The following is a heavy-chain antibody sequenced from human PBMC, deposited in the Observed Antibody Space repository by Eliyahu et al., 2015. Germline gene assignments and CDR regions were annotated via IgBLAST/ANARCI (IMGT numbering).Heavy chain of an antibody. CDR3: VKDKDKPMGDIQYFGMDV. CDR2: ITWXTFRV. V-gene: IGHV3-9*01. CDR1: GFTXDDYA. Sequence: EVQXVESGGGVVQPGRSXRLSXAASGFTXDDYAXHWVRQPPGKGXEWVSSITWXTFRVAYADSVEGRFTMSRDNAKDSVYLQMNSLRPEDTALYYCVKDKDKPMGDIQYFGMDVWGQGTTVTVSS. J-gene: IGHJ6*02. D-gene: IGHD5-18*01.